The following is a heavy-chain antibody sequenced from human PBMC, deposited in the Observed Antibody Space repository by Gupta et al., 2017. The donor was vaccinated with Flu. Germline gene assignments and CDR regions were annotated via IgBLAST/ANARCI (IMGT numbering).Heavy chain of an antibody. V-gene: IGHV4-34*01. CDR1: S. CDR3: ARGVSWFDP. CDR2: IIHGRGT. Sequence: SWSWIRQPPGKGLEWIGEIIHGRGTNFNPSLKSRVSISVDTSKNQFSLKMTSLTAADTAVYYCARGVSWFDPWGQGTLVTVSS. J-gene: IGHJ5*02.